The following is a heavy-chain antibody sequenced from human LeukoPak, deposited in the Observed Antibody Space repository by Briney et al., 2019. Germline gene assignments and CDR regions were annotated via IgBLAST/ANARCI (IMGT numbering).Heavy chain of an antibody. CDR2: IYYSGST. CDR3: ARGGEFHGMDV. CDR1: GGSISSSNW. D-gene: IGHD3-10*01. J-gene: IGHJ6*02. Sequence: SETLSLTCAVSGGSISSSNWWSWVRQPPGRGLEWIGEIYYSGSTNYNPSLKSRVIISVDKSKNQFSLKLSSVTAADTAVYCARGGEFHGMDVWGQGTTVTVSS. V-gene: IGHV4-4*02.